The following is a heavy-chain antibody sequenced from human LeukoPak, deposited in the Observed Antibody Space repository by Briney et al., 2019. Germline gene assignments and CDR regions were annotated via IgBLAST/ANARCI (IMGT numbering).Heavy chain of an antibody. CDR1: GYTFIRYS. CDR2: INTNTGNP. D-gene: IGHD2-15*01. J-gene: IGHJ4*02. V-gene: IGHV7-4-1*02. CDR3: ASSYCSGGNCYPQQPVYYFDF. Sequence: ASVKVSCKASGYTFIRYSMNWVRQAPGQGLEWMGWINTNTGNPTYAQGFTGRFVFSLDTSVSTAYLQISRLKAEDTAGYYCASSYCSGGNCYPQQPVYYFDFWGQGNLVTVSS.